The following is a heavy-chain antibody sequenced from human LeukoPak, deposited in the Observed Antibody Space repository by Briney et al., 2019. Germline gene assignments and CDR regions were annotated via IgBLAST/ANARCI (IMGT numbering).Heavy chain of an antibody. J-gene: IGHJ4*02. CDR3: AGLVGRYSSGLYYYYFDY. D-gene: IGHD3-22*01. V-gene: IGHV4-34*01. Sequence: SETLSLTCAVYGGSFSGYYWSWVRQPPGKGLEWIGEMYLSGTTHSNPSVKSRVTISIDKSKNQFFLNLSSVTAADTAVYYCAGLVGRYSSGLYYYYFDYWGQGTLVTVSS. CDR2: MYLSGTT. CDR1: GGSFSGYY.